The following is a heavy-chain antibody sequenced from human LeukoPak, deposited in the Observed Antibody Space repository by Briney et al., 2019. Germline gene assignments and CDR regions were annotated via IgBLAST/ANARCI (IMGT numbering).Heavy chain of an antibody. Sequence: SVKVSCKASGGTFSSYAICWVRQAPGQGLESMGGIIPIFGTANYAQKFQGRVTVTTDESTSTAYMELSSLRSEDTAVYYCARESDSTGNWFDPWGQGTLVTVSS. V-gene: IGHV1-69*05. J-gene: IGHJ5*02. CDR3: ARESDSTGNWFDP. D-gene: IGHD4-11*01. CDR1: GGTFSSYA. CDR2: IIPIFGTA.